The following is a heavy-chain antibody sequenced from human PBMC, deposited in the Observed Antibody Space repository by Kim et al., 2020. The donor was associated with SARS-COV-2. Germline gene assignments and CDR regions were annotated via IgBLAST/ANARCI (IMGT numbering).Heavy chain of an antibody. CDR3: ARGRKWLRLFDY. J-gene: IGHJ4*02. CDR2: INHSGST. D-gene: IGHD5-12*01. Sequence: SETLSLTCAVYGGSFSGYYWSLIRQPPGKGLEWIGEINHSGSTNYNPSLKSRVTISVDTSKNQFSLKLSSVTAADTAVYYCARGRKWLRLFDYWGQGTLVTVSS. V-gene: IGHV4-34*01. CDR1: GGSFSGYY.